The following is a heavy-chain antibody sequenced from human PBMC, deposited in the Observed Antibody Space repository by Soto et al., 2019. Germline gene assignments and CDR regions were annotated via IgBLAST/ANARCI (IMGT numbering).Heavy chain of an antibody. CDR2: ISYDGSNK. Sequence: QVQLVESGGGVVQPGRSLRLSCAASGFTFSSYAMHWVRQAPGKGLEWVAVISYDGSNKYYADSVKGRFTISRDNSKNTLYLQMNSLRAEDTAVYYCARGNCDYAYDAFDIWGQGTMVTVSS. D-gene: IGHD4-17*01. V-gene: IGHV3-30-3*01. J-gene: IGHJ3*02. CDR3: ARGNCDYAYDAFDI. CDR1: GFTFSSYA.